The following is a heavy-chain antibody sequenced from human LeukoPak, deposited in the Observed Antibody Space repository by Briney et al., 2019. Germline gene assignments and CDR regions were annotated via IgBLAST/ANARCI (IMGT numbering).Heavy chain of an antibody. V-gene: IGHV2-5*02. CDR3: AQKGVVGAANFDY. CDR2: IYWDDDK. J-gene: IGHJ4*02. Sequence: SGPTLVKPPQTLMLTCTFSGFSLSSSRVGVGWIRQPPGKAREWLALIYWDDDKRYSPSLKSRLTITTDTSKNQVVLTMSNMDPMDTATYYCAQKGVVGAANFDYWGQGTLVTVSS. D-gene: IGHD1-26*01. CDR1: GFSLSSSRVG.